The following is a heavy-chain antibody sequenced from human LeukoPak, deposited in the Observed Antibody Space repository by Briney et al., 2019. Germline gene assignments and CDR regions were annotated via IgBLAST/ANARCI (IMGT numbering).Heavy chain of an antibody. CDR1: GITFTNDD. CDR2: ISGSGGNT. CDR3: AKTLDSSYFDY. Sequence: GGSLRLSCAASGITFTNDDMSWVRQAPGKGLEWVSGISGSGGNTFYADSVKGRFTISRDNSKNTLYLQMNSLRAEDSAIYYCAKTLDSSYFDYWGQGILVTVSS. V-gene: IGHV3-23*01. J-gene: IGHJ4*02.